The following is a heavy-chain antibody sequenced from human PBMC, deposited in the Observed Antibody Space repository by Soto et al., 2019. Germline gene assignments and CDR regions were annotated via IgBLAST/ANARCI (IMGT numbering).Heavy chain of an antibody. J-gene: IGHJ3*02. Sequence: QVQLVQSGAEVKKPGASVKVSCKASGYTFTSYGIGWVRQAPGQGLEWMGWISAYNGNTNYAQKLQGRVTMTTDTSTSTAYMELRSLRSDDTAVYYCARVGYDFWSGYLDAFDIWGQGTMVTVSS. V-gene: IGHV1-18*01. CDR2: ISAYNGNT. CDR3: ARVGYDFWSGYLDAFDI. D-gene: IGHD3-3*01. CDR1: GYTFTSYG.